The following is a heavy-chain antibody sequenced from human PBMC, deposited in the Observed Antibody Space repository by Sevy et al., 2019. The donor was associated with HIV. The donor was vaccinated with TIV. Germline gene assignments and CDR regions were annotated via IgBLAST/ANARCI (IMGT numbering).Heavy chain of an antibody. Sequence: GESLKISCAASGFSFSIYWMSWVRQAPGKGLEWVATMKQDGSEEDYVDSVKGRVTISRDNAKNSLFLQMNSLSAEDTAVYYCVREGLGGYSYSLDYWGHGTLVTVSS. V-gene: IGHV3-7*01. CDR1: GFSFSIYW. CDR2: MKQDGSEE. D-gene: IGHD5-18*01. J-gene: IGHJ4*01. CDR3: VREGLGGYSYSLDY.